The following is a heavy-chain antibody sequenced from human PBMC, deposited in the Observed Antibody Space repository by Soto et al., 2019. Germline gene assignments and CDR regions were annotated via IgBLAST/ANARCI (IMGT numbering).Heavy chain of an antibody. CDR1: GFTLKSYA. CDR3: AREYDFWSKYYYGMDV. Sequence: GGSLGLSSAASGFTLKSYAMHWVRQAPGKGLEWVAVISYDGSNKYYADSVKGRFTISRDNSKNTLYLQMNSLRAEDTAVYYCAREYDFWSKYYYGMDVWGQGTTVTVS. CDR2: ISYDGSNK. D-gene: IGHD3-3*01. V-gene: IGHV3-30-3*01. J-gene: IGHJ6*02.